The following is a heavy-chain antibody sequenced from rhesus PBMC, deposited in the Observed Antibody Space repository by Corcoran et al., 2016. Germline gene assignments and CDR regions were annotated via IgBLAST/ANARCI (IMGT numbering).Heavy chain of an antibody. D-gene: IGHD3-3*01. CDR1: GGSISDSYR. CDR3: AREYYNIWTGYYY. Sequence: QVQLQESGPGVVKPSETLSLTCAVSGGSISDSYRWSWIRQPPGKGLEWIGYSYGSSTSTNYPPSLMSRFTISKDTSKNQFSLKLSSVTAADTAVYYCAREYYNIWTGYYYWGQGVLVTVSS. J-gene: IGHJ4*01. V-gene: IGHV4S10*01. CDR2: SYGSSTST.